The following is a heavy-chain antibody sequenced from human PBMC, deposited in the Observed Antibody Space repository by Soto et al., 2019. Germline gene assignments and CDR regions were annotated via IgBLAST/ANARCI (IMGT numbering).Heavy chain of an antibody. CDR2: IYYGGNT. Sequence: QLQLQESGPGLVKPSETLSLTCTVSGGSISSSSYYWGWIRQPPGKGLEWIATIYYGGNTFYNPSLKCRFTISVDPSRNQFSVKLSSVTAADTAVYSCARHNGGLRPNFDYWGQGTLVTVSS. V-gene: IGHV4-39*01. D-gene: IGHD2-8*01. J-gene: IGHJ4*02. CDR1: GGSISSSSYY. CDR3: ARHNGGLRPNFDY.